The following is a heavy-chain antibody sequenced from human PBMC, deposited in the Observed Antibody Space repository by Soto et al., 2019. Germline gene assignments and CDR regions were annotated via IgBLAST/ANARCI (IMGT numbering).Heavy chain of an antibody. Sequence: EVQLLDSGGGLVQPGGSLRLSCAASGFTFSNYAMNWVRQAPGKGLEWVSTISGSGGNTNYADSGRGRFTISRDNSKNTLYLQMNSLRAEDTYVYYCAKVPLRTYYFDYWGQGTLVTVSS. CDR1: GFTFSNYA. V-gene: IGHV3-23*01. CDR3: AKVPLRTYYFDY. J-gene: IGHJ4*02. CDR2: ISGSGGNT.